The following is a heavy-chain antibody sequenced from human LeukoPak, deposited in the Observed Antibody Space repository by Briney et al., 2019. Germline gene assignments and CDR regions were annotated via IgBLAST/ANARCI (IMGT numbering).Heavy chain of an antibody. CDR1: DDSFSIHS. J-gene: IGHJ3*02. Sequence: PSETLSLTCAVSDDSFSIHSRTWIRQPPGEGLEWIGYISYIGSTNYNPSLKSRVTISIDTSKNHFSLKLSSVTAADTAVYYCARDLVTVTKGFDIWGQGTMVSVSS. CDR2: ISYIGST. D-gene: IGHD4-17*01. V-gene: IGHV4-59*11. CDR3: ARDLVTVTKGFDI.